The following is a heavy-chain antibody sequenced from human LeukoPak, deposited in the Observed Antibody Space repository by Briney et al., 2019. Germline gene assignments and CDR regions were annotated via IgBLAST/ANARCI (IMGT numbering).Heavy chain of an antibody. Sequence: AVKVSCKASGYSLTTYGITWVRQAPGQGLEWMGWITTYNGNTNYARKLQGRVTMTTDTSTNTAYMELGSLRPDDTAVYYCARLIEYRTSSRVFDIWGQGTMVTVSS. V-gene: IGHV1-18*01. D-gene: IGHD6-6*01. CDR2: ITTYNGNT. CDR3: ARLIEYRTSSRVFDI. CDR1: GYSLTTYG. J-gene: IGHJ3*02.